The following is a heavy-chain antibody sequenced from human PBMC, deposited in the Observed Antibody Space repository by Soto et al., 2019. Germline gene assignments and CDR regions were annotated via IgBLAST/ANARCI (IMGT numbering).Heavy chain of an antibody. CDR1: GFSFNTYV. Sequence: LRLSCTDPGFSFNTYVMDWVRQAPGKGLEWVARILYDGSKEYYADPVKGRFTISRDNSKNTLYLQMDRLRVEDTAVYFCAKGLALMADHWGQGTPVTVSS. V-gene: IGHV3-30*18. J-gene: IGHJ4*02. CDR3: AKGLALMADH. D-gene: IGHD2-21*01. CDR2: ILYDGSKE.